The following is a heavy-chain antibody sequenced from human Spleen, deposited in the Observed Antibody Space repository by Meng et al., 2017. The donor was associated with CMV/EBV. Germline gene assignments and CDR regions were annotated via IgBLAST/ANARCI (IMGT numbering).Heavy chain of an antibody. V-gene: IGHV3-64*02. Sequence: SLKISCAASGFTCSIYVMHWGRQAAGKGLEYVSTITSIGGSTFYADSVKGRFTISRDNSKNTLILQMGSLRPEETAVYYCARSPETAYYFEHWGQGRLVTVSS. D-gene: IGHD1-14*01. J-gene: IGHJ4*02. CDR2: ITSIGGST. CDR3: ARSPETAYYFEH. CDR1: GFTCSIYV.